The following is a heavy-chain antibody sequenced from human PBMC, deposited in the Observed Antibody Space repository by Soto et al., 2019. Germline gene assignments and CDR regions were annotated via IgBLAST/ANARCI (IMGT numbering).Heavy chain of an antibody. CDR3: ARGYGGNSGLDY. CDR2: ISYDGSNK. D-gene: IGHD2-21*02. J-gene: IGHJ4*02. V-gene: IGHV3-30-3*01. CDR1: GFTFSSYA. Sequence: GGSLRLSCAASGFTFSSYAMHWVRQAPGKGLEWVAVISYDGSNKYYADSVKGRFTISRDNSKNTLYLQMNSLRAEDTAVYYCARGYGGNSGLDYWGQGTLVTVSS.